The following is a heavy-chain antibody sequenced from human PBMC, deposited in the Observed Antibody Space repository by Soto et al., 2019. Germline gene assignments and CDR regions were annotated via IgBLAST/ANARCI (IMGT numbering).Heavy chain of an antibody. D-gene: IGHD2-21*02. V-gene: IGHV5-10-1*01. CDR1: GHKFSRPC. CDR3: ARQGTAIWLGD. CDR2: IDPSDSYI. Sequence: ESLKLSFKTSGHKFSRPCIIWVPQVPGRGLQCMGNIDPSDSYINYNPAFRGHVTFSVDKSSSTAYLHWSSLGPSDTAIEYCARQGTAIWLGDWGSGSLGSVSS. J-gene: IGHJ4*01.